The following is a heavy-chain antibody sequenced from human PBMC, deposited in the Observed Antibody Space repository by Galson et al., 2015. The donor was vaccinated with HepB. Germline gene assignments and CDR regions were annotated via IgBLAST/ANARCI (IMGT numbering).Heavy chain of an antibody. J-gene: IGHJ4*02. CDR2: IWYDGSNK. CDR3: ARGALWFGELEVWHFDY. Sequence: SLRLSCAASGFTFSSYVMHWVRQAPGKGLEWVAVIWYDGSNKYYGDSVKGRFTISRDNSKNTVHLQMNSLRAEDTAVYYCARGALWFGELEVWHFDYWGQGTLVTVSS. D-gene: IGHD3-10*01. CDR1: GFTFSSYV. V-gene: IGHV3-33*08.